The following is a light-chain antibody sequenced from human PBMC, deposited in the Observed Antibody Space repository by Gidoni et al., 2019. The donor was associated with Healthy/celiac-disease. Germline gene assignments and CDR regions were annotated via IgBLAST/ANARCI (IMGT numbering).Light chain of an antibody. CDR2: AAS. J-gene: IGKJ2*01. CDR1: QDISNY. CDR3: QQYDNLPPMGN. V-gene: IGKV1-33*01. Sequence: DIQITHSPSSLSASLRDRVPISCPARQDISNYLNWYQQKPGKAPKLLLYAASNLETGVPSRFSGSGSGTGCTFTIGSMQPEDIATYYCQQYDNLPPMGNFGQGTKLEIK.